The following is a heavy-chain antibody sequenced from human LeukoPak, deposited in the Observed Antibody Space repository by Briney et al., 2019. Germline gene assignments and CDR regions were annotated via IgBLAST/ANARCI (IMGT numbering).Heavy chain of an antibody. Sequence: PSETLSLTCTVSGGSISSGDYYWSWIRQPPGKGLEWIGYIYYSGSTYYNPSLKSRVTISVDTSKNQFSLKLSCVTAADTAVYYCAREIFGVVKASYYYYMDVWGKGTTVTVSS. CDR2: IYYSGST. V-gene: IGHV4-30-4*08. D-gene: IGHD3-3*01. CDR1: GGSISSGDYY. J-gene: IGHJ6*03. CDR3: AREIFGVVKASYYYYMDV.